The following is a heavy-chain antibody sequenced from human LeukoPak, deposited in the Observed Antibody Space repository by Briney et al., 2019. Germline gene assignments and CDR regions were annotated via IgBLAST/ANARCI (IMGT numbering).Heavy chain of an antibody. Sequence: SETLSLTCAVSGGSISSYYWSWIRQPPGKGLEWIGYINYSGSTNYNPSLKSRVTISVDTSKNQFSLKLSSVTAADTAVYYCARDNWNYGSSMDVWGQGTTVTVSS. V-gene: IGHV4-59*01. D-gene: IGHD1-7*01. CDR3: ARDNWNYGSSMDV. CDR2: INYSGST. J-gene: IGHJ6*02. CDR1: GGSISSYY.